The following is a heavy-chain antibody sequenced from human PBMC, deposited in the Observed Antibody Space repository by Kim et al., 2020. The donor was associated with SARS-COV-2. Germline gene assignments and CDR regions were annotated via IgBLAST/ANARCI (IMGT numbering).Heavy chain of an antibody. CDR3: ARRLGLPYGMDV. D-gene: IGHD2-21*01. V-gene: IGHV4-39*01. Sequence: SETLSLACTVSGGSISSSSYYWGWIRQPPGKGLEWNGSLYYSGSTYYNPSLKSRVTISVDTSKNQFSLKLSSVTAADTAEYYCARRLGLPYGMDVWGQGTTVTVSS. J-gene: IGHJ6*02. CDR2: LYYSGST. CDR1: GGSISSSSYY.